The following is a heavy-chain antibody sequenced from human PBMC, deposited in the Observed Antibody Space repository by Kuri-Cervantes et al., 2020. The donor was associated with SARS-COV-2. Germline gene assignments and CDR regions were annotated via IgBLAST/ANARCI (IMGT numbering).Heavy chain of an antibody. Sequence: SETLSLTCTVSGGSISSSSYYWGWIRQPPGKGLEWIGSIYYSGSTYYNPSLKSRVTISIDTSKNQFSLKLSSVTAADPAVYYCASGSQFFRVWVYWGQGTLVTVSS. J-gene: IGHJ4*02. CDR1: GGSISSSSYY. CDR2: IYYSGST. V-gene: IGHV4-39*07. CDR3: ASGSQFFRVWVY. D-gene: IGHD3-16*01.